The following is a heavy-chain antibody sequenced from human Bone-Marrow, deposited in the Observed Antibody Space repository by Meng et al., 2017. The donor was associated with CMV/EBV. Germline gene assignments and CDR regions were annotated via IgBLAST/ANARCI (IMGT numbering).Heavy chain of an antibody. Sequence: ASVTVSCKPSGYTFTSYDINWVRQATGQGLEWMGWMNPYSSDTDYAQKFHSRVTLTRETSISTAFMKLSRLESDETAVYYCVRSIIRSAYYGSSGYSHFHYWGQGTPVTVSS. V-gene: IGHV1-8*01. D-gene: IGHD3-22*01. CDR2: MNPYSSDT. J-gene: IGHJ4*02. CDR1: GYTFTSYD. CDR3: VRSIIRSAYYGSSGYSHFHY.